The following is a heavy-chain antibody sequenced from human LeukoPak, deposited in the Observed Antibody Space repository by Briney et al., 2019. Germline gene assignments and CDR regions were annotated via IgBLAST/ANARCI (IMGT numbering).Heavy chain of an antibody. V-gene: IGHV1-46*01. D-gene: IGHD6-13*01. J-gene: IGHJ4*02. CDR3: ARTLYIAAAPGGFDY. CDR2: INPSGGST. CDR1: GYTFTSYY. Sequence: GASVKVSCKASGYTFTSYYMHWVRQAPGQGLEWMGIINPSGGSTSYAQKFQGRVTMTRDMSTSTVYMEMTSLRSDDTAIYYCARTLYIAAAPGGFDYWGQGTLLTVSS.